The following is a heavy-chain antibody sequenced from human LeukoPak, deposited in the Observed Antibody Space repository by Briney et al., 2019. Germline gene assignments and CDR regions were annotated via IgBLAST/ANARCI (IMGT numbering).Heavy chain of an antibody. V-gene: IGHV4-39*07. D-gene: IGHD1-14*01. Sequence: SETLSLTCTVSGGSISSSSYYWGWIRQPPGKGLEWIGSIYYSGSAYYNPSLKSRVTISVDTSNNQFSLNLNSLTAADTAVYYCARGPITGLDYWGQGTLVTVSS. J-gene: IGHJ4*02. CDR1: GGSISSSSYY. CDR3: ARGPITGLDY. CDR2: IYYSGSA.